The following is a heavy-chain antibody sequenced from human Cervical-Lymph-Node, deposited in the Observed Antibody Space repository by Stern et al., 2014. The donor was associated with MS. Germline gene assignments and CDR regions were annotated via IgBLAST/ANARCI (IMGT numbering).Heavy chain of an antibody. CDR3: ARDRSLGVSPFFDY. V-gene: IGHV1-69*12. J-gene: IGHJ4*02. CDR1: GSTLNNYS. CDR2: VIPILGTV. Sequence: VKLKESGPELKKPTYSLTVSCKASGSTLNNYSIAWVRQPPPQGPEWMGGVIPILGTVTYATRFEGRSTNTADDISTNAYIEMTSVRSEDTAVYYCARDRSLGVSPFFDYWGQGTLVTVSS.